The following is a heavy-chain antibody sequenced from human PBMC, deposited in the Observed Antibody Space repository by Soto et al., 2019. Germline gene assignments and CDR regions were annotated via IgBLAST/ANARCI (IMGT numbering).Heavy chain of an antibody. D-gene: IGHD3-3*01. CDR1: GFSLTTSGVG. CDR3: AHRVLRTVFGLVTTTAIYFDF. CDR2: IYWDDDK. J-gene: IGHJ4*02. Sequence: QITLNESGPTQVKPRQTLTLTCTFSGFSLTTSGVGVGWIRQSPGKAPELLALIYWDDDKRYSPSLKSRLTITKDTSKIQVVLTMADLDPADTATYYCAHRVLRTVFGLVTTTAIYFDFWGQGTPVAVSS. V-gene: IGHV2-5*02.